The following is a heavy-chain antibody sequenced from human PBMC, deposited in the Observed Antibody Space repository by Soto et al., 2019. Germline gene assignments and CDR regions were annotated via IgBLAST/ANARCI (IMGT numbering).Heavy chain of an antibody. V-gene: IGHV1-69*13. Sequence: SVKVSCKASGGTFSSYAISWVRQAPGQGLEWMGGIIPIFGTANYAQKFQGRVTITADESTSTAYMELSSLRSEDTAVYYCARRLVVVVAATPLDYYYYGMDVWGQGTTVTVSS. CDR1: GGTFSSYA. D-gene: IGHD2-15*01. J-gene: IGHJ6*02. CDR2: IIPIFGTA. CDR3: ARRLVVVVAATPLDYYYYGMDV.